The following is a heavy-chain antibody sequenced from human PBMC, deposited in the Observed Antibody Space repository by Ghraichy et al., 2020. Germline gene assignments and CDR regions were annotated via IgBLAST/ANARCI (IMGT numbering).Heavy chain of an antibody. CDR1: GGSISSGDYY. J-gene: IGHJ6*03. Sequence: SETLSLTCTVSGGSISSGDYYWSWIRQPPGKGLEWIGYIYYSGSTYYNPSLKSRVTVSVDTSKNQFSLKLSSVTAADTAVYYCARGRGYCSSTSCYAYFYYYYYYMDVWGKGTTVTVSS. V-gene: IGHV4-30-4*01. CDR3: ARGRGYCSSTSCYAYFYYYYYYMDV. D-gene: IGHD2-2*01. CDR2: IYYSGST.